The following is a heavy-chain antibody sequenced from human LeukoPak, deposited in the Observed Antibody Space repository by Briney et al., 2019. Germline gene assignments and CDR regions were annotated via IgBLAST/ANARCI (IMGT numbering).Heavy chain of an antibody. CDR1: GGSISSGDYS. J-gene: IGHJ4*02. CDR3: AADYGSGSYRFDY. CDR2: IYHSGST. V-gene: IGHV4-30-2*01. Sequence: SQTLSLTCAVSGGSISSGDYSWSWIRQPPGKGLEWIGYIYHSGSTLYNPSLKSRVTISIDRSKNQFSLRLSSVTAAHTAVYYCAADYGSGSYRFDYWGQGTLVTVSS. D-gene: IGHD3-10*01.